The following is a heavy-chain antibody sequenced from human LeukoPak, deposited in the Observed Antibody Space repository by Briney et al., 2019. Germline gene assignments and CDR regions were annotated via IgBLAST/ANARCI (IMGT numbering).Heavy chain of an antibody. CDR1: GGSFTDYF. J-gene: IGHJ4*02. D-gene: IGHD2-15*01. CDR3: ARAFGRYCSGESCYPFDY. Sequence: SQTLSLTCAVYGGSFTDYFWTLIRQPPGKGLEWIGEIIHAGSTNYNPSLKSRLTISVDTSKNQFSLKLRSVTAADTAVYYCARAFGRYCSGESCYPFDYWGQGTLVTVSS. CDR2: IIHAGST. V-gene: IGHV4-34*12.